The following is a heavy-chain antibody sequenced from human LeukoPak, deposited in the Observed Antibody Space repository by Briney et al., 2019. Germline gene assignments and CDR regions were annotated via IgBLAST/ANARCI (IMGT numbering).Heavy chain of an antibody. D-gene: IGHD6-13*01. CDR3: ARGRPRYAVIEAVEGDY. J-gene: IGHJ4*02. CDR1: GGSFSGYY. Sequence: SETLSLTCAVYGGSFSGYYWSWIRQPPGKGLEWIGEINHSGSTNYNPSLTSRVTISVDTSKNQFSLKLSSETAADTAVYYCARGRPRYAVIEAVEGDYWGQGTLVTVSS. CDR2: INHSGST. V-gene: IGHV4-34*01.